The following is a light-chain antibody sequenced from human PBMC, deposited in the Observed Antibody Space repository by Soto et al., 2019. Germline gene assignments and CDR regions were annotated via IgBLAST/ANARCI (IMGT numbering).Light chain of an antibody. CDR2: AAS. J-gene: IGKJ1*01. CDR3: QQYETFSGT. CDR1: QSVSGW. Sequence: DIQMTQSPSTLSASVGDTVTVTFLASQSVSGWLAWYQQKPGEAPKLLIYAASTLQSGVPSRFSGSGSGTKFTLTIASLQPDDFATYYCQQYETFSGTFGPGTKVDI. V-gene: IGKV1-5*01.